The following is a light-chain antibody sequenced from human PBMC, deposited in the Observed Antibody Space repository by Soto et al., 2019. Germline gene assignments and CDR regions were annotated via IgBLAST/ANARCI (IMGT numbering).Light chain of an antibody. Sequence: EVVLTQSPGTLSLSPGERATLSCRASQSVSNSYLAWYQQKPGQAPRLLIYGASSRATGIPDRFSGGGSGTDFTLPISRLEPEDLAVYYCQQYGSSPRTVGQGTKLEI. CDR2: GAS. CDR3: QQYGSSPRT. CDR1: QSVSNSY. J-gene: IGKJ2*01. V-gene: IGKV3-20*01.